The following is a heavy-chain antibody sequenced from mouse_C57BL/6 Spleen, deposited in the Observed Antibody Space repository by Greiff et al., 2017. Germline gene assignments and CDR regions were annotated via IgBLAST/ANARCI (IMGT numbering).Heavy chain of an antibody. CDR1: GYTFTSYW. CDR2: IDPSASYT. J-gene: IGHJ2*01. D-gene: IGHD2-5*01. Sequence: QVQLQQPGAELVRPGTSVKLSCKASGYTFTSYWMHWVQQRPGQGLEWIGVIDPSASYTNYNQKFKGKATLTVETSSSTAYMQLSSLTSEDSAIYYCARWGSNYLDYWGQGTTLTVSS. V-gene: IGHV1-59*01. CDR3: ARWGSNYLDY.